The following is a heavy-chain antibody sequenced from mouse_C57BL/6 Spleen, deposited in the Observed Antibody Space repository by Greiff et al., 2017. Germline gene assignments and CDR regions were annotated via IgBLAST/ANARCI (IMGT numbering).Heavy chain of an antibody. D-gene: IGHD1-1*01. CDR3: ARRITTVEEAWFAY. CDR2: INPNNGGT. V-gene: IGHV1-18*01. CDR1: GYTFTDYN. Sequence: VQLQQSGPELVQPGASVTIPCKASGYTFTDYNMDWVKQSHGKSLEWIGDINPNNGGTIYNQKFKGKGTLTVDKSSSTAYMELRSLTSEDTAVYYCARRITTVEEAWFAYWGQGTLVTVSA. J-gene: IGHJ3*01.